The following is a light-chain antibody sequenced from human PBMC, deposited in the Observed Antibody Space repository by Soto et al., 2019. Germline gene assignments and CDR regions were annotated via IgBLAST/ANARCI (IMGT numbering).Light chain of an antibody. V-gene: IGLV2-14*01. CDR3: RSYTAGGTI. CDR1: SGDVGGYYY. Sequence: QSALAQPASVSGSPGQSITISCTGTSGDVGGYYYVSWYQQLPGKAPKLMISEVSNRPSGVSNRFSGSKSGNTASLTISGLQAADEADYYCRSYTAGGTIFGTGTKVT. J-gene: IGLJ1*01. CDR2: EVS.